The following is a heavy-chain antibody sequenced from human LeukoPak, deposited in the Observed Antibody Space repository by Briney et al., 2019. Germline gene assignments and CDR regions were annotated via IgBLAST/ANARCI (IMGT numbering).Heavy chain of an antibody. CDR3: ASIGYSYGARFDY. CDR1: GGTFSSYA. J-gene: IGHJ4*02. CDR2: IIPIFGTA. Sequence: SVKVSCKASGGTFSSYAISWVRQAPGQGLERMGRIIPIFGTANYAQKFQGRVTITTDESTSTAYMELSSLRSEDTAVYYCASIGYSYGARFDYWGQGTLVTVSS. D-gene: IGHD5-18*01. V-gene: IGHV1-69*05.